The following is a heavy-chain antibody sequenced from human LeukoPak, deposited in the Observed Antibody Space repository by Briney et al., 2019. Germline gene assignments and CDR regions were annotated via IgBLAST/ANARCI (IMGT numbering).Heavy chain of an antibody. Sequence: SETLSLTCAVYGGSFSGYYWSWNRQPPGKGLEWIGEINHSGSTNYNPSLKSRVTISVDTSKNQFSLKLSSVTAADTAVYYCARGRVSYSSSSALWFDPWGQGTLVTVSS. V-gene: IGHV4-34*01. CDR2: INHSGST. J-gene: IGHJ5*02. CDR3: ARGRVSYSSSSALWFDP. CDR1: GGSFSGYY. D-gene: IGHD6-6*01.